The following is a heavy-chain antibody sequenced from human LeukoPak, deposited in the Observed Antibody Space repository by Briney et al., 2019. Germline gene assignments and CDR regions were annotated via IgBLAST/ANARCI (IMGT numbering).Heavy chain of an antibody. Sequence: GGSLRLSCAASGFKFTNYAMHWVRQAPGKGLEWVSGINWNGGSTGYADSVKGRFTISRDNAKNSLYLQMNSLRAEDTALYHCARDRGTGYYYGMDVWGQGTTVTVSS. CDR3: ARDRGTGYYYGMDV. CDR2: INWNGGST. CDR1: GFKFTNYA. V-gene: IGHV3-20*01. J-gene: IGHJ6*02. D-gene: IGHD1-14*01.